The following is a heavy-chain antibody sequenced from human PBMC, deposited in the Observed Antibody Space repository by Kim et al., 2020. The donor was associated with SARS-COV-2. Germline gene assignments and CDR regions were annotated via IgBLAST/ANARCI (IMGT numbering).Heavy chain of an antibody. CDR3: ARHARSYGDYEDY. Sequence: NPSLKSRVTISVDTSKNQCSLKLSSVTAADTAVYYCARHARSYGDYEDYWGQGTLVTVSS. V-gene: IGHV4-39*01. J-gene: IGHJ4*02. D-gene: IGHD4-17*01.